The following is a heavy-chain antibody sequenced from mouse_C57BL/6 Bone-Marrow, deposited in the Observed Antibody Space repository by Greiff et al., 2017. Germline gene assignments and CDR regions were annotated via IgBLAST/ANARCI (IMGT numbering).Heavy chain of an antibody. V-gene: IGHV1-64*01. Sequence: VQLQQPGAELVKPGASVKLSCKASGYPFTSYWMHWVKPRPGQGLEWIGMLHPHSGSTNYNEKFKGKATLTVDKSSSTAYMQLSSLTSEDSAVYDCARWLRLYWYIDVWGTGTTVTVSS. CDR3: ARWLRLYWYIDV. CDR1: GYPFTSYW. J-gene: IGHJ1*03. D-gene: IGHD2-2*01. CDR2: LHPHSGST.